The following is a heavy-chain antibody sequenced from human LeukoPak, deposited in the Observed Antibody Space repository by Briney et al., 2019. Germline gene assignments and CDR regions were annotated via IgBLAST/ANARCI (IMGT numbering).Heavy chain of an antibody. D-gene: IGHD6-13*01. CDR1: GGTFSSYA. Sequence: VSSVKVSCKASGGTFSSYATSWVRQAPGQGLEWMGGIIPIFGTANYAQKFQGRVTITADESTSTAYMELSSLRSEDTAVYYCARDRWGYSSYYYYMDVWGKGTTVTVSS. CDR2: IIPIFGTA. V-gene: IGHV1-69*01. J-gene: IGHJ6*03. CDR3: ARDRWGYSSYYYYMDV.